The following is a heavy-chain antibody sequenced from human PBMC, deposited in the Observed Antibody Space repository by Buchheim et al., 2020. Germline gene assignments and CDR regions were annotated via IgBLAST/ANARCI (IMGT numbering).Heavy chain of an antibody. CDR3: TAGKEFGSGSYYLPTDPYYFDY. D-gene: IGHD3-10*01. Sequence: EVQLVESGGGLVKPGGSLRLSCAASGFTFNNAWMNWVRQAPGKGLEWVGRIKRKTDGGTTDYAAPVKGRFTISRDDSKNTRYLQMNSLKTEDTAVYYCTAGKEFGSGSYYLPTDPYYFDYWGQGTL. CDR2: IKRKTDGGTT. J-gene: IGHJ4*02. V-gene: IGHV3-15*07. CDR1: GFTFNNAW.